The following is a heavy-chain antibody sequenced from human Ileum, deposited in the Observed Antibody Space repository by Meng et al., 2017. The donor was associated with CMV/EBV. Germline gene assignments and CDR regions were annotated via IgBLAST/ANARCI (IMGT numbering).Heavy chain of an antibody. V-gene: IGHV4-34*01. CDR1: GGSISTYY. CDR3: ARASLGATPFDY. J-gene: IGHJ4*02. Sequence: CAGYGGSISTYYWSWIRQSPEKGLEWIGEITHSGSTKYNPSLQTRVTIPLDTSMNQFSLRLSSVAAADTAVYYCARASLGATPFDYWGQGTLVTVSS. CDR2: ITHSGST. D-gene: IGHD1-26*01.